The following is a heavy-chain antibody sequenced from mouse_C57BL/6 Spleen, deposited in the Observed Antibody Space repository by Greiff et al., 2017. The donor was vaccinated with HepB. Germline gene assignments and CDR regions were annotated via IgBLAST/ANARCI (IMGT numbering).Heavy chain of an antibody. CDR1: GFTFSSYG. CDR3: ARQDYGSSYNYFDY. CDR2: ISSGGSYT. J-gene: IGHJ2*01. Sequence: EVQGVESGGDLVKPGGSLKLSCAASGFTFSSYGMSWVRQTPDKRLEWVATISSGGSYTYYPDSVKGRFTISRDNAKNTLYLQMSSLKSEDTAMYYCARQDYGSSYNYFDYWGQGTTLTVSS. D-gene: IGHD1-1*01. V-gene: IGHV5-6*01.